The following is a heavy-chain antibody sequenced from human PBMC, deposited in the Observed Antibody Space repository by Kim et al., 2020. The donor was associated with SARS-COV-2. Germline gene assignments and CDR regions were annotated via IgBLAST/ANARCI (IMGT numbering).Heavy chain of an antibody. V-gene: IGHV3-30-3*01. CDR3: ARDKGIPMVRGVISAYNWFDP. J-gene: IGHJ5*02. CDR1: GFTFSSYA. D-gene: IGHD3-10*01. Sequence: GGSLRLSCAASGFTFSSYAMHWVRQAPGKGLEWVAVISYDGSNKYYADSVKGRFTISRDNSKNTLYLQMNSLRAEDTAVYYCARDKGIPMVRGVISAYNWFDPWGQGTLVTVSS. CDR2: ISYDGSNK.